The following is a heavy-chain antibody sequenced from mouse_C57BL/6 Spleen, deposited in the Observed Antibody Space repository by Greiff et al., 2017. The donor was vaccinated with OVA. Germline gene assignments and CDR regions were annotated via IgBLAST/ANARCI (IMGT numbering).Heavy chain of an antibody. CDR3: ARSGDYYGSSPYFDY. J-gene: IGHJ2*01. V-gene: IGHV1-63*01. D-gene: IGHD1-1*01. Sequence: VKLMESGAELVRPGTSVKMSCKASGYTFTNYWIGWAKQRPGHGLEWIGDIYPGGGYTNYNEKFKGKATLTADKSSSTAYMQFSSLTSEDSAIYYCARSGDYYGSSPYFDYWGQGTTLTVSS. CDR1: GYTFTNYW. CDR2: IYPGGGYT.